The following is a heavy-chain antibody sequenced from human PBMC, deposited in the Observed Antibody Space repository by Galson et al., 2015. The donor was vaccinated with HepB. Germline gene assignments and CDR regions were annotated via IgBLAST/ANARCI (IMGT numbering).Heavy chain of an antibody. CDR1: GDSVSSNSAA. CDR2: TYYRSKWYN. V-gene: IGHV6-1*01. D-gene: IGHD1-7*01. Sequence: CAISGDSVSSNSAAWNWIRQSPSRGLEWLGRTYYRSKWYNDYAVSVKSRITINPDTSKNQFSLQLNSVTPEDTAVYYCARGGITGTTGWFDPWGQGTLVTVSS. J-gene: IGHJ5*02. CDR3: ARGGITGTTGWFDP.